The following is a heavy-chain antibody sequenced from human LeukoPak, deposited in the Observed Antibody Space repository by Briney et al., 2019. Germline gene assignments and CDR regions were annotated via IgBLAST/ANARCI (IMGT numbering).Heavy chain of an antibody. J-gene: IGHJ6*02. V-gene: IGHV4-4*07. CDR2: IYTSGST. CDR3: ARVHSAPAYDSSGYVGYYYGMDV. Sequence: PSETLSLTCTVSGGSISSYYWSWIRQPAGKGLEWIARIYTSGSTNYNPSLKSRVTMSVDTSKNQFSLKLSSVTAADTAVYYCARVHSAPAYDSSGYVGYYYGMDVWGQGTTVTVSS. D-gene: IGHD3-22*01. CDR1: GGSISSYY.